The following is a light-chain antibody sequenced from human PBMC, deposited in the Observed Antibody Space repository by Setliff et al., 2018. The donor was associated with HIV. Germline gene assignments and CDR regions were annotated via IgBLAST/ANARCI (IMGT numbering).Light chain of an antibody. CDR2: RVS. Sequence: VMTQSPLSLSVTLGQTASISCRSSQSLVHSDGDTYLSWFHQRPGQSPRRLIYRVSNRDSGVPDRFSGSRSGTYFTLKISRVEAEDVGIYYCMQNSQQWTFGRGTKVDIK. V-gene: IGKV2-30*02. J-gene: IGKJ1*01. CDR1: QSLVHSDGDTY. CDR3: MQNSQQWT.